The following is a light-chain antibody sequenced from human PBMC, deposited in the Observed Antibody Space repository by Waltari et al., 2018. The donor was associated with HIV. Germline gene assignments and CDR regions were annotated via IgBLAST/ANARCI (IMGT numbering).Light chain of an antibody. CDR1: SSNIGRNT. CDR3: AAWDDSLNGVV. CDR2: SNN. Sequence: QSVLTQPPSASGTPGQRVTISCSGTSSNIGRNTVNWYQQLPGTAPKLLIYSNNQRPSGVPDRFSGSKSVTSASLASSGLQSEDEADYYCAAWDDSLNGVVFGGGTKLTVL. V-gene: IGLV1-44*01. J-gene: IGLJ2*01.